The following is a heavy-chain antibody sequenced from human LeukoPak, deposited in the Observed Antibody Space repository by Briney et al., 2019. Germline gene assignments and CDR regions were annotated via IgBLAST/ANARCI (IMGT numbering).Heavy chain of an antibody. D-gene: IGHD6-19*01. Sequence: SETLSLTCTVSGGSISSSSYYWGWSRQPPGKGLEWIVSIYYSGSTYYNPSLKSRVTISIDTSKNLFSLKLSSVTAADTAVYYCARVRGYSSGWYRYFDYWGQGTLVTVSS. J-gene: IGHJ4*02. CDR1: GGSISSSSYY. V-gene: IGHV4-39*07. CDR2: IYYSGST. CDR3: ARVRGYSSGWYRYFDY.